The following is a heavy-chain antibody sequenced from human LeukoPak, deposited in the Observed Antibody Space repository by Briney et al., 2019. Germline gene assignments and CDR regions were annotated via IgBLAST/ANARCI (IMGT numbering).Heavy chain of an antibody. CDR1: GYTFTSYG. J-gene: IGHJ4*02. Sequence: GASVKVSCKASGYTFTSYGISWVRQPPGQGLEWMGWIIAYNGNTTYAKKLQGRATMTTATSTSTAYRRLRSLRSDDAAVYYCAREDGGSCSVDYWGQGTLVTVSS. V-gene: IGHV1-18*01. D-gene: IGHD2-15*01. CDR3: AREDGGSCSVDY. CDR2: IIAYNGNT.